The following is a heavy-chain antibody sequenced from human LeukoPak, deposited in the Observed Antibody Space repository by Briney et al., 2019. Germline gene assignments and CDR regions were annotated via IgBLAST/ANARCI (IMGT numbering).Heavy chain of an antibody. J-gene: IGHJ6*02. CDR2: ISSSSSYI. CDR1: GFTFSSYS. D-gene: IGHD3-22*01. CDR3: ARDPNYYDSSGSLWYYYYGMDV. V-gene: IGHV3-21*01. Sequence: GGSLRLSCAASGFTFSSYSMNWVRQAPGKGLEWISSISSSSSYIYYADSVKGRFTISRDNAKNSLYLQMNSLRAEDTAVYYCARDPNYYDSSGSLWYYYYGMDVWGQGTTVTVSS.